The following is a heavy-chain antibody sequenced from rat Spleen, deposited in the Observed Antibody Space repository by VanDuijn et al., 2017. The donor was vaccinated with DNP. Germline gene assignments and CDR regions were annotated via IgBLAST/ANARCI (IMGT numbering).Heavy chain of an antibody. J-gene: IGHJ2*01. V-gene: IGHV5-58*01. D-gene: IGHD2-1*01. CDR3: ATHLHTYLGSYFDY. CDR2: ISPSGRST. CDR1: GFTFSSYW. Sequence: EVQLVETGGGLVQPGRSLKLSCVASGFTFSSYWMFWIRQAPGKGLEWVTSISPSGRSTYYRDSVKGRFTISRDNAQNTLYLQVDSLRSEATATYYCATHLHTYLGSYFDYWGQGVMVTVSS.